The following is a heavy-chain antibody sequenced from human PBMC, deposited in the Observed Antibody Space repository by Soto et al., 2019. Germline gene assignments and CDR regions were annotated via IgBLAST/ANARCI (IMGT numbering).Heavy chain of an antibody. CDR1: GFTFSRFA. V-gene: IGHV3-23*01. CDR3: AKDLTPIQLWPSSFDF. CDR2: ISPPGGTT. Sequence: LRLSCVASGFTFSRFAMSWVRQAPGKGLEWVSTISPPGGTTFYADSARGRFTISRDNSKNTLYLELNSLRAEDTAIYYCAKDLTPIQLWPSSFDFWGQGTLVTVSS. D-gene: IGHD5-18*01. J-gene: IGHJ4*02.